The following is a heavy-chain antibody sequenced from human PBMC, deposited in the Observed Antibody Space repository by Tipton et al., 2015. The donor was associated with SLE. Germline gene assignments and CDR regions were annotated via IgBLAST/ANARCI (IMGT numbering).Heavy chain of an antibody. Sequence: TLSLTCTVSGGSINSYYWTWIRQPPGKGLDWIGYIYYSGSTKYNPSLKSRVTISVDTSKNQFSLKLSSVTAADTAVYYCARGGAVPGTSWYFDLWGRGTLVTVSS. CDR1: GGSINSYY. D-gene: IGHD6-19*01. CDR3: ARGGAVPGTSWYFDL. V-gene: IGHV4-59*01. J-gene: IGHJ2*01. CDR2: IYYSGST.